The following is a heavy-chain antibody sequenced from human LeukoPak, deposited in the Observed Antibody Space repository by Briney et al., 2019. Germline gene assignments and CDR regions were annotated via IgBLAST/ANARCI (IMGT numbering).Heavy chain of an antibody. Sequence: GASVKVSCKASGYTFNGYYMFWVRQAPGQGLEWMGWINPNSGGTNCAQEFQGRVTMTRDTSISTAYMELSTLRSDDTAVYYCALIGDHAWFDPWGQGTLVTVSS. CDR3: ALIGDHAWFDP. CDR1: GYTFNGYY. J-gene: IGHJ5*02. V-gene: IGHV1-2*02. CDR2: INPNSGGT. D-gene: IGHD3-10*01.